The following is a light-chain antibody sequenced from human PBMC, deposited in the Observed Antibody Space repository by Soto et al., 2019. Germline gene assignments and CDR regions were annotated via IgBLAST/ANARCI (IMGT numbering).Light chain of an antibody. Sequence: QSVLTQPASVSGSPGQSITISCTGTSSDVGSYNVVSWYQQHRGNAPKLMIYEANKRPSGISTRFSGSKSGNTASLTISGLQAEDEADYYCCSYAGSSTWVFGGGTKVTVL. CDR3: CSYAGSSTWV. CDR1: SSDVGSYNV. V-gene: IGLV2-23*01. CDR2: EAN. J-gene: IGLJ3*02.